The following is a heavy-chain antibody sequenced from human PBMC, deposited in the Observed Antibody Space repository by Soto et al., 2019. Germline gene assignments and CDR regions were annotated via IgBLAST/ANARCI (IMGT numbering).Heavy chain of an antibody. V-gene: IGHV4-31*03. CDR3: ARGSVVATIYY. CDR2: IYYSGST. D-gene: IGHD5-12*01. Sequence: SETLSLTCTVSGDSISSGYYYWSWIRQHPGKGLEWIGYIYYSGSTYYNPSLRSRVTISVDTSKNQFSLKLSSVTAADTAVYYCARGSVVATIYYWGQGTLVTVSS. CDR1: GDSISSGYYY. J-gene: IGHJ4*02.